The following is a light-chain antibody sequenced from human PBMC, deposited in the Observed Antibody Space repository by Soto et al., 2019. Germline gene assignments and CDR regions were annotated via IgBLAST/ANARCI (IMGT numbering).Light chain of an antibody. CDR3: HQRQSWPRT. V-gene: IGKV3-11*01. CDR1: QSVRSY. Sequence: EIVLTQSPATLSLSPGERATLSCRASQSVRSYLAWYQQKPGQAPRLLIYDASNRATGIPARFSGSGSGTDFTLTISSLEPEDFALYYCHQRQSWPRTFGQGTKVDI. CDR2: DAS. J-gene: IGKJ1*01.